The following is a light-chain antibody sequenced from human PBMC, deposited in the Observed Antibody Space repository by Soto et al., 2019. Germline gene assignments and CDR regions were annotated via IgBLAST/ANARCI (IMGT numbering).Light chain of an antibody. CDR1: QSISSY. V-gene: IGKV1-5*01. J-gene: IGKJ5*01. Sequence: DIQMTQSPSSLSASVGDRVTITCLASQSISSYLNWYQQKPGKAPKLLIYAASSLKSGVPSRFSGSGSGTEFTLTISSLQPDDFATYYCQQYNSYSITFGQGTRLEIK. CDR3: QQYNSYSIT. CDR2: AAS.